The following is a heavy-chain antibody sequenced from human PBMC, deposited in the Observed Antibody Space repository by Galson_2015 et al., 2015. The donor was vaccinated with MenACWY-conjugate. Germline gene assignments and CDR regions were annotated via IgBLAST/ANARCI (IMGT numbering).Heavy chain of an antibody. J-gene: IGHJ4*02. V-gene: IGHV3-23*01. Sequence: SLRLSCAASGFTFSNYAMSWVRQAPGKGLEWVSAISGSGGSTYYADSVKGRFTISRDNSKNTLYLQMNSLRAEDTAVYYCAKGQHIVVVTAKDYWGQGTLVTVSS. CDR2: ISGSGGST. CDR1: GFTFSNYA. CDR3: AKGQHIVVVTAKDY. D-gene: IGHD2-21*02.